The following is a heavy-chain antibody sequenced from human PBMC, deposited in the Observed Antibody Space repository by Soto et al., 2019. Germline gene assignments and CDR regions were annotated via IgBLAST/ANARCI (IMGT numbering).Heavy chain of an antibody. Sequence: SETLSLTCSVSGASITSGGSYWTWIRQHPGKGLEWIGNILYSEKNYYNPSLKSRVTISLDTSKNQFSLKVNSVTAADTAVYYCVRDRGTTLRMDVWAQGPTVTVSS. J-gene: IGHJ6*02. V-gene: IGHV4-31*03. CDR1: GASITSGGSY. CDR2: ILYSEKN. CDR3: VRDRGTTLRMDV. D-gene: IGHD3-10*01.